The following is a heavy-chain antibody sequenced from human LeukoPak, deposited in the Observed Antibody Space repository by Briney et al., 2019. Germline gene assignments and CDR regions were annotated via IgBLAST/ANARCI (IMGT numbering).Heavy chain of an antibody. V-gene: IGHV3-30*02. CDR3: ARSSLTKGNNWSDP. J-gene: IGHJ5*02. Sequence: GGSLRLSCAASGFTFSSYGMHWVRQAPGKGLEWVTFMQYDGSDKFYADSVKGRFTISRDNSKNTLFLQMGSLTTEDMAVYYCARSSLTKGNNWSDPWGQGTLVTVSS. CDR2: MQYDGSDK. CDR1: GFTFSSYG. D-gene: IGHD2-2*01.